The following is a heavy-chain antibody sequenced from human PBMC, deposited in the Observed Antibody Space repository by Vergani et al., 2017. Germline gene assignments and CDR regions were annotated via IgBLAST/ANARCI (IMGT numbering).Heavy chain of an antibody. Sequence: QVQLVESGGDVVKPGGSLRLSCAASGFIFSDYYMSWIRQAPGKGLEWVSHISGSGESIYAADSVRGRFTISRDNGKKFLYLQMNSLRAEDTAVYYCARDVGWLQFPYYFDYWGQGTLVTVSS. D-gene: IGHD5-24*01. V-gene: IGHV3-11*04. CDR1: GFIFSDYY. CDR3: ARDVGWLQFPYYFDY. CDR2: ISGSGESI. J-gene: IGHJ4*02.